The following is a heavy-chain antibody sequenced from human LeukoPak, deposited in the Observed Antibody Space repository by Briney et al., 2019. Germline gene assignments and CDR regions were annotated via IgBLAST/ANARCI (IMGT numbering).Heavy chain of an antibody. CDR2: IDWDDDK. D-gene: IGHD3-10*01. V-gene: IGHV2-70*11. J-gene: IGHJ4*02. CDR3: ARDSYGSGSHFDY. CDR1: GGSISSYYW. Sequence: TLSLTCTVSGGSISSYYWSWIRQPPGKALEWLARIDWDDDKYYSPSLKTRLTISKDTSKNQVVLTMTSMDPMDTATYYCARDSYGSGSHFDYWGQGTLVTVSS.